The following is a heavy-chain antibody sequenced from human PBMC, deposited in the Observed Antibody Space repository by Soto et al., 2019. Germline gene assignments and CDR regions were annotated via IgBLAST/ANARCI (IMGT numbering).Heavy chain of an antibody. Sequence: GGSLRLSCAASGFTFRNNVLSWVRQAPGKGLDWVSGITGSGRDTYYADSVKGRFTISRDNSKNMVFLQMSSLRAEDTALYYCAKNGLDNSPSAIDSWGPGTLVTVSS. D-gene: IGHD2-8*01. V-gene: IGHV3-23*01. CDR3: AKNGLDNSPSAIDS. CDR2: ITGSGRDT. J-gene: IGHJ4*02. CDR1: GFTFRNNV.